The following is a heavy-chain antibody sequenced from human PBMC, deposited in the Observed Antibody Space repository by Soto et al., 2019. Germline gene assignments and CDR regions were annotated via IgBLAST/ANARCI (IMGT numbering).Heavy chain of an antibody. D-gene: IGHD3-10*01. Sequence: QLQLQGSGPGLVKPSETLSLTCTVSGGSISSSSYYWGWIRQPPGKGLEWIGSIYYSGSTYYNPSLKSRVTISVDTSKNQFSLKLSSVTAADTAVYYCARHRANYYYGSGSSLSYWGQGTLVTVSS. CDR3: ARHRANYYYGSGSSLSY. CDR2: IYYSGST. J-gene: IGHJ4*02. V-gene: IGHV4-39*01. CDR1: GGSISSSSYY.